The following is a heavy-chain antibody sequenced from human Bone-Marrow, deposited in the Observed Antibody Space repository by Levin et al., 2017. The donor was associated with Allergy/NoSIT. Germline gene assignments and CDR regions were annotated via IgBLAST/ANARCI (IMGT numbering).Heavy chain of an antibody. CDR1: GGSISSSSYY. V-gene: IGHV4-39*01. CDR3: ARVLILRWSIDY. Sequence: SETLSLTCTVSGGSISSSSYYWGWIRQPPGKGLEWIGSIYYSGSTYYNPSLKSRVTISVDTSKNQFSLKLSSVTAADTAVYYCARVLILRWSIDYWGQGTLVTVSS. CDR2: IYYSGST. D-gene: IGHD4-23*01. J-gene: IGHJ4*02.